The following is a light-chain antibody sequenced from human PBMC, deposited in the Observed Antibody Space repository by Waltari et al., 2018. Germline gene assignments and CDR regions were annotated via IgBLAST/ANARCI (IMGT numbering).Light chain of an antibody. Sequence: QSALTQPRSVSGSPGQSVTISCTGTSSHVGSYDYFSWYQQHPGKAPKVMIYDVNKRPSGVPDRFSGSKSGNTASLTISGLQAEDEAEYYCCSYGGSYYVLGTGTEVTVL. J-gene: IGLJ1*01. CDR1: SSHVGSYDY. V-gene: IGLV2-11*01. CDR3: CSYGGSYYV. CDR2: DVN.